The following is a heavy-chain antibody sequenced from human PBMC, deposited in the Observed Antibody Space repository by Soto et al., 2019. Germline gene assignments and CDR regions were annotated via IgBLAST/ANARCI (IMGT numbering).Heavy chain of an antibody. Sequence: PGGSLRLSCAASGFTVSSNYMSWVRQAPGKGLEWVSVIYSGGSTYHADFVKGRFTISRDNSKNTLYLQMNSLRAEDTAEYYCAIDHPTGGFYSSMDVWGQGTTVTVSS. D-gene: IGHD4-4*01. CDR2: IYSGGST. J-gene: IGHJ6*02. CDR3: AIDHPTGGFYSSMDV. V-gene: IGHV3-53*01. CDR1: GFTVSSNY.